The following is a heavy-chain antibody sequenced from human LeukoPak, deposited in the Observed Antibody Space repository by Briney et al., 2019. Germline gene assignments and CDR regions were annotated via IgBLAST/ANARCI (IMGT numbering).Heavy chain of an antibody. CDR3: AKGYDFWSGLDY. CDR1: GYPFTTYG. J-gene: IGHJ4*02. V-gene: IGHV1-18*01. Sequence: ASVKVSCKASGYPFTTYGINWVRQAPGQGLEWMGWINTYNGDTNYAQKFQGRVTMTTDTSTSTVYMELRSLRSDDTAVYYCAKGYDFWSGLDYWGQGTLVTVSS. D-gene: IGHD3-3*01. CDR2: INTYNGDT.